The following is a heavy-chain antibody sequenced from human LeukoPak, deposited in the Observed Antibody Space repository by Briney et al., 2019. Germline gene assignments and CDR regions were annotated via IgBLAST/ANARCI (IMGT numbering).Heavy chain of an antibody. CDR1: GFTFSSYG. V-gene: IGHV3-30*18. D-gene: IGHD5-18*01. CDR3: AKDQDLNTAMVSTFDY. CDR2: ISYDGSNK. Sequence: PGGSLRLSCAASGFTFSSYGMHWVRQAPGKGLEWVAVISYDGSNKYYADSVKGRFTISRDNSKNTLYLQMNSLRAEDTAVYYCAKDQDLNTAMVSTFDYWGQGTLVTVSS. J-gene: IGHJ4*02.